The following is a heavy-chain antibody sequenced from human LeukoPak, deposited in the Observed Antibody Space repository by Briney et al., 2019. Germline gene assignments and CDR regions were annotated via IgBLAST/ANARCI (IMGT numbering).Heavy chain of an antibody. D-gene: IGHD1-26*01. CDR2: IYPGDSDT. CDR3: ARRTPGSSHYYYYGMDV. V-gene: IGHV5-51*01. Sequence: GESLKISCKGSGYSFTNYWIGWVRQMPGKGLEWMGIIYPGDSDTRYSPSFQGQVTISADKSISTAYLQWSSLKASDTAMYYCARRTPGSSHYYYYGMDVWGQGTTVTVSS. CDR1: GYSFTNYW. J-gene: IGHJ6*02.